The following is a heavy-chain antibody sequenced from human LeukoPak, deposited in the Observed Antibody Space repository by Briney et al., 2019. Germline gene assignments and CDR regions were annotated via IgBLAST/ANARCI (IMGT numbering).Heavy chain of an antibody. V-gene: IGHV3-23*01. D-gene: IGHD5-24*01. J-gene: IGHJ4*02. CDR3: AKVAARRDYEAYFEY. Sequence: PGGSLRLSCAASGFTSSIHAMSWVRQAPGKGLEWVAAISSSGGTTYYADSMRGRFSISRDNSKSMLYLEMSSLRADDTAVYYCAKVAARRDYEAYFEYWGQGTQVTVSS. CDR1: GFTSSIHA. CDR2: ISSSGGTT.